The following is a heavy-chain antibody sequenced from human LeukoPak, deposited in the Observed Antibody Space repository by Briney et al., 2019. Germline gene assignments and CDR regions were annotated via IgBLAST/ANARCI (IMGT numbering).Heavy chain of an antibody. CDR2: IIPIFGTA. CDR1: GGTFSSYA. CDR3: ARLQGGYSYGDFDY. J-gene: IGHJ4*02. Sequence: GASVKVSCKASGGTFSSYAISWVRQAPGQGLEWMGGIIPIFGTANYAQKFQGRVTITADESTSTAYMELSRLRSEDTAVYYCARLQGGYSYGDFDYWGQGTLVTVSS. V-gene: IGHV1-69*13. D-gene: IGHD5-18*01.